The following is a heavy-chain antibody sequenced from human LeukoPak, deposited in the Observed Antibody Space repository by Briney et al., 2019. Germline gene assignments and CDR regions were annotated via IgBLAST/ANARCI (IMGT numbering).Heavy chain of an antibody. Sequence: SQTLSLTCAISGDSVSSNSAAWNWITQSPSRGLEWLGRTYYRSKWYNDYAVSVKSRITINPDTSKNQFSLQLNSVTPEDTAVYYCASTLNYYYGSGSYYNWGQGTLVTVSS. V-gene: IGHV6-1*01. CDR1: GDSVSSNSAA. D-gene: IGHD3-10*01. J-gene: IGHJ4*02. CDR2: TYYRSKWYN. CDR3: ASTLNYYYGSGSYYN.